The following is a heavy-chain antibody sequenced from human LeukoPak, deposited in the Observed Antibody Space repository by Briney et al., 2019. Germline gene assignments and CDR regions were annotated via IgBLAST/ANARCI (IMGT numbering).Heavy chain of an antibody. Sequence: GGSLRLSCSASGFTFSSYAMHWVRQAPGKGLEYVSAISSNGGSTYYADSVKGRFTISRDNSKNKLYLQMNSLRAEDTAVYYCARAAYDSSGYLTLWGQGTLVTVSS. CDR3: ARAAYDSSGYLTL. D-gene: IGHD3-22*01. V-gene: IGHV3-64*04. CDR1: GFTFSSYA. J-gene: IGHJ4*02. CDR2: ISSNGGST.